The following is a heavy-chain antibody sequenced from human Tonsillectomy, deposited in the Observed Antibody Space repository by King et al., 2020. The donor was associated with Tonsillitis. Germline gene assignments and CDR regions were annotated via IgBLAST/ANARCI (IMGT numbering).Heavy chain of an antibody. CDR3: SRRARWGMVYFGN. CDR2: ITSSGVTI. J-gene: IGHJ4*02. Sequence: VQLVESGGGLVQPGGSLRLSCAASGFTFSDYEMSWVRQAPGKGLEWVSYITSSGVTIHYADSVKGRFTISRDNAKNSLYLQMNSLRAEDTAVYYCSRRARWGMVYFGNCGQGTLFTGSS. D-gene: IGHD4-23*01. V-gene: IGHV3-48*03. CDR1: GFTFSDYE.